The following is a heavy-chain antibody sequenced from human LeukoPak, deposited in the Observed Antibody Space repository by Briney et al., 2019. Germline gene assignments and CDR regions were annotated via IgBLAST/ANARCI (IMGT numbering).Heavy chain of an antibody. D-gene: IGHD3-3*01. CDR2: ISSSSSYI. Sequence: GGSLRLSCAASGFTFSSYSMNWVRQAPGKGLEWVSSISSSSSYIYCADSVKGRFTISRDNAKNSLYLQMNSLRAEDTAVYYCARDMSTRYYDFWSGNKNYFDYWGQGTLVTVSS. V-gene: IGHV3-21*01. CDR3: ARDMSTRYYDFWSGNKNYFDY. J-gene: IGHJ4*02. CDR1: GFTFSSYS.